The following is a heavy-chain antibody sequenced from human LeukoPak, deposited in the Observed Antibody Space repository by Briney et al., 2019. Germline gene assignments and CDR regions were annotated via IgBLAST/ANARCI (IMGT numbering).Heavy chain of an antibody. CDR2: IYYSGST. V-gene: IGHV4-59*08. Sequence: SEPLSLTFTVSGGSITNYYWSWIRQPPGEGLEWIAYIYYSGSTEYNPSLESRVTISVDTSKNQFSLKVYSVTAADTAVYYCARHFSGAAAPLPFDFWGQGTLVTVSS. D-gene: IGHD6-13*01. J-gene: IGHJ4*02. CDR3: ARHFSGAAAPLPFDF. CDR1: GGSITNYY.